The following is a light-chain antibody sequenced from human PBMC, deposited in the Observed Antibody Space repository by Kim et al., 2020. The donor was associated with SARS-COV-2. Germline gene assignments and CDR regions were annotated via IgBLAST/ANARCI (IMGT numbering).Light chain of an antibody. CDR3: QQYNNWRT. V-gene: IGKV4-1*01. CDR2: WAS. J-gene: IGKJ1*01. CDR1: QSVLHSSNSNNY. Sequence: DIVMTQSPDSLAVSLGERATINCRSSQSVLHSSNSNNYLAWYQQKPGQPPKLLIYWASTRESGVPDRFSGSGSGSDFTLTISSLQSEDFAVYYCQQYNNWRTFGQGTKVDIK.